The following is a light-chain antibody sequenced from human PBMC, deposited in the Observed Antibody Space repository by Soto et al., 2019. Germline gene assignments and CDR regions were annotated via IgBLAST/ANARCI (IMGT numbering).Light chain of an antibody. Sequence: QSALTQPPSASGSPGQSVTISCTGTSSVVGGYNYVSWYQQHPGKAPKLMIYDVNKRPPGVPDRFSGSKSGNTASLTVSGLQAEDEADYYCSSYAGSNGVVFGGGTKLTVL. J-gene: IGLJ2*01. CDR3: SSYAGSNGVV. V-gene: IGLV2-8*01. CDR2: DVN. CDR1: SSVVGGYNY.